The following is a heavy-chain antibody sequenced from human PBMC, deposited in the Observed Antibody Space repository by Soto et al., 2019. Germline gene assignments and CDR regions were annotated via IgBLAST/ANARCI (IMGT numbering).Heavy chain of an antibody. CDR3: AHRATMTIFGLIIDNGVWFDP. V-gene: IGHV2-5*02. CDR2: IYWDGDR. CDR1: GFSLSTSGAA. D-gene: IGHD3-3*01. Sequence: QITLKESGPTLVKPTQTLTLTCTLSGFSLSTSGAAVGWIRQPPGRALEWLALIYWDGDRRYNPSLQSRLTIDKDTSRNQVALTLTSADPADTATYYCAHRATMTIFGLIIDNGVWFDPWGQGTLVIVSS. J-gene: IGHJ5*02.